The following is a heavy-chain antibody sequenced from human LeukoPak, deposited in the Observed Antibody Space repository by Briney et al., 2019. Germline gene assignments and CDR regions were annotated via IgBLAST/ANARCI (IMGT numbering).Heavy chain of an antibody. CDR3: ARDLCVGYDILTGYCYYYGMDV. CDR1: GFTFSSYW. J-gene: IGHJ6*04. V-gene: IGHV3-7*03. CDR2: IKQDGSEK. D-gene: IGHD3-9*01. Sequence: GGSLRLSCAASGFTFSSYWMRWVRQAPGKGLEGVANIKQDGSEKYYVDSVKGRFTISRDNAKNSLYLQMNSLRAEDTAVYYCARDLCVGYDILTGYCYYYGMDVWGKGTTVTVSS.